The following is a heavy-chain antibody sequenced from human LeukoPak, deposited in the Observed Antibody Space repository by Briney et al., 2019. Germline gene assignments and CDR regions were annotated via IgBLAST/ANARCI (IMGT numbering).Heavy chain of an antibody. V-gene: IGHV4-34*01. CDR1: GGSFSGYY. D-gene: IGHD3-10*01. CDR2: INHSGST. J-gene: IGHJ4*02. Sequence: SETLSLTCAVYGGSFSGYYWSWIRQPPGKGLEWIGEINHSGSTNYNPSLKSRVTISVDTSKNQFALKLSSVTGAYTAVYYCARKVGKRYYGSGSYSYWGQGTLVTVSS. CDR3: ARKVGKRYYGSGSYSY.